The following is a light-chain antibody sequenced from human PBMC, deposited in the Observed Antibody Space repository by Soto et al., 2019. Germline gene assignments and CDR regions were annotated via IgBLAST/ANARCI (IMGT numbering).Light chain of an antibody. Sequence: DIQMTQSPATLSASGGERVTITCRASQSVRSWLAWYQQKPGTAPKLLIFDASRLESGVPSRFSGSASGTEFTLTISSLQPDDFATYYCQQYDNYPLTFGGGTKVDIK. CDR3: QQYDNYPLT. CDR1: QSVRSW. CDR2: DAS. J-gene: IGKJ4*01. V-gene: IGKV1-5*01.